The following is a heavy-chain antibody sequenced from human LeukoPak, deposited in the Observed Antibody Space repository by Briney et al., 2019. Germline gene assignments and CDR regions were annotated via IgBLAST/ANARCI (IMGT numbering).Heavy chain of an antibody. V-gene: IGHV4-61*01. Sequence: SETLSLTCTVSGGSVNSGSYYWNWIRQPPGKGLEWIGYIYYSGSTNYNPSLKSRVTISVDRSKNQFSLKLSSVTAADTAVYYCAKGDPDYYYYGMDVWGQGTTVTVSS. CDR3: AKGDPDYYYYGMDV. J-gene: IGHJ6*02. CDR1: GGSVNSGSYY. CDR2: IYYSGST.